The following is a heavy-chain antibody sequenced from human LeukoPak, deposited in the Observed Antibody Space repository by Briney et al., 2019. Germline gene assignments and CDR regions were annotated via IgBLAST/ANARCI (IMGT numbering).Heavy chain of an antibody. V-gene: IGHV1-24*01. CDR1: GYTLTELS. D-gene: IGHD6-13*01. CDR3: ATGGIAAAQPDFDY. Sequence: ASVKVSCKVSGYTLTELSMHWVRHAPGKGLEWMGGFDPEDGETIYAQKFQGRVTMTEDTSTDTAYMELSSLRSEDTAVYYCATGGIAAAQPDFDYWGQGTLVTVSS. J-gene: IGHJ4*02. CDR2: FDPEDGET.